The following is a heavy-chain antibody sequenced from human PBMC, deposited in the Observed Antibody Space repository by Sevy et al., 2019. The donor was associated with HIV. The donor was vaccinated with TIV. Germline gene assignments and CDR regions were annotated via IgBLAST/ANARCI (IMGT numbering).Heavy chain of an antibody. J-gene: IGHJ6*03. CDR3: ARGELELRRGYYMDV. V-gene: IGHV1-2*02. CDR2: INPNSGGT. D-gene: IGHD1-7*01. Sequence: ASVTVSCKASGYTFTGYYMHWVRQAPGQGLEWMGWINPNSGGTNYAQKFQGRVTMTRDTSISTAYMELSRLRSDDTAVYYCARGELELRRGYYMDVWGKGTTVTVSS. CDR1: GYTFTGYY.